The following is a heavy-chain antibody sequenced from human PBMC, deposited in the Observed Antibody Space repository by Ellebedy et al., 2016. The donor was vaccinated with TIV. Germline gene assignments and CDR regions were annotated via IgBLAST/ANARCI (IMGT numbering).Heavy chain of an antibody. CDR2: VSGKDGET. CDR1: GYTFASYG. Sequence: AASVNVSCKASGYTFASYGFSWVRQARGQGLEWIGWVSGKDGETNYGQKFEGRVTMTTDASTSTAYMDLRSLRSDDTAVYFCARDFHYYASGSWDDTFDIWGQGTVVTVSS. J-gene: IGHJ3*02. CDR3: ARDFHYYASGSWDDTFDI. V-gene: IGHV1-18*01. D-gene: IGHD3-10*01.